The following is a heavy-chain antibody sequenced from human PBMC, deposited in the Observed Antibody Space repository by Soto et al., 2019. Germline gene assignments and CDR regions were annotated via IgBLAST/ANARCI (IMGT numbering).Heavy chain of an antibody. Sequence: PSETLSLTCTVSGGSISSYYWSWIRQPPGKGLEWIGYIYYSGSTNYNPSLKSRVTISVDTSKNQFSLKLSSVTAADTAVYYCARALVATIIHDYWGQGTLVTVSS. CDR3: ARALVATIIHDY. CDR2: IYYSGST. CDR1: GGSISSYY. D-gene: IGHD5-12*01. J-gene: IGHJ4*02. V-gene: IGHV4-59*01.